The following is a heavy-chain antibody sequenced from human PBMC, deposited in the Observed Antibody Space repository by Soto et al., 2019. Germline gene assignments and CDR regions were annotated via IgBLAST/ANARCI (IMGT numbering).Heavy chain of an antibody. CDR2: ISYDGSNK. CDR1: GFTFSSYA. CDR3: ARGVSTPPETAAAGTYLDY. J-gene: IGHJ4*02. Sequence: WGSLRLSCAASGFTFSSYAMHWVRQAPGKGLEWVAVISYDGSNKYYADSVKGRFTISRDNSKNTLYLQMNSLRAEDTAVYYCARGVSTPPETAAAGTYLDYWGQGTLVTVSS. V-gene: IGHV3-30-3*01. D-gene: IGHD6-13*01.